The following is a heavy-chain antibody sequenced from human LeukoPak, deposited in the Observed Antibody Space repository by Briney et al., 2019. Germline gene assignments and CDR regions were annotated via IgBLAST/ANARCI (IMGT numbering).Heavy chain of an antibody. V-gene: IGHV1-24*01. D-gene: IGHD3-22*01. CDR1: GYTLTELS. CDR2: FDPEDGET. CDR3: ARGGASSGYSRAREVTNFDY. Sequence: ASVKVSCKVSGYTLTELSMHWVRQAPGKGLEWMGGFDPEDGETIYAQKFQGRVTMTEDTSTDTAYMELSSLRSEDTAVYYCARGGASSGYSRAREVTNFDYWGQGTLVTVSS. J-gene: IGHJ4*02.